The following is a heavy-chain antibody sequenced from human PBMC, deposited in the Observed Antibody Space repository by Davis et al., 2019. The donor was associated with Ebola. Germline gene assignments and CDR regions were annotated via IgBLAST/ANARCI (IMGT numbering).Heavy chain of an antibody. J-gene: IGHJ5*02. D-gene: IGHD4-23*01. CDR2: VSRSGDT. CDR1: GGSFSGYF. CDR3: ARFIDYGGNPDNWFDP. Sequence: MPSETLSLTFAVYGGSFSGYFWSWIRQPPGKGLEWIGEVSRSGDTNYNPSVEGRVTILLDAPKNQFSLSLKSVTAADTAVYYCARFIDYGGNPDNWFDPWGQGTLVTVSS. V-gene: IGHV4-34*01.